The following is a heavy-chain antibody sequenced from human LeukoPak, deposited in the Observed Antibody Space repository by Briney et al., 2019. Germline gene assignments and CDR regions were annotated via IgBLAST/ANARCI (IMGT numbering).Heavy chain of an antibody. CDR2: IYYSGST. V-gene: IGHV4-59*12. CDR3: ARDPGILTGYWV. Sequence: SETLSLTCTVSGGSISSYYWSWIRQPPGKGLEWIGYIYYSGSTNYNPSLKSRVTISVDTSKNQFSLKLSSVTAADTAVYYCARDPGILTGYWVWGQGTLVTVSS. D-gene: IGHD3-9*01. J-gene: IGHJ4*02. CDR1: GGSISSYY.